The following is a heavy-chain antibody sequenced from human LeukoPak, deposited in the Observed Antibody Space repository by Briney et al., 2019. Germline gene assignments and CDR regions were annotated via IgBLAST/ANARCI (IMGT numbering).Heavy chain of an antibody. CDR1: GFMFSSYS. CDR2: ISSSSSYI. V-gene: IGHV3-21*01. Sequence: GGSLRLSCAASGFMFSSYSMNWVRQAPGKGLEWVSSISSSSSYIYYADSVKGRFTISRDNAKNSLYLQMNSLRAEDTAVYYCARDQGENYDSSGYYPYWGQGTLVTVSS. D-gene: IGHD3-22*01. CDR3: ARDQGENYDSSGYYPY. J-gene: IGHJ4*02.